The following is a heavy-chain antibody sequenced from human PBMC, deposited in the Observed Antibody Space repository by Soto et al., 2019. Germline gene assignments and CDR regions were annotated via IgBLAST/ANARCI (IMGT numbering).Heavy chain of an antibody. D-gene: IGHD6-19*01. Sequence: TLSLTCTVSGGAIRNSIYYWGWIRQPPGKGLEWIGTIYYDGSVAYSPSLKSRVTLSVDTSRNHFSVKINSVTAADTAVYFCARHRIAVAGPLDYWGQGTLVTVSS. CDR1: GGAIRNSIYY. CDR3: ARHRIAVAGPLDY. J-gene: IGHJ4*02. V-gene: IGHV4-39*01. CDR2: IYYDGSV.